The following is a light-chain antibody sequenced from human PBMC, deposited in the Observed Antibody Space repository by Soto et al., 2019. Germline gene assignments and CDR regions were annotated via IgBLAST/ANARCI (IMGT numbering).Light chain of an antibody. CDR3: KQYTHWPHT. J-gene: IGKJ2*01. Sequence: DVVLTQSPVSLPVTLGQPASISCRASQSLVHSSGNTFLNWFFQRPGQSPRRLIYKVSNRDSGAPDRISGSGSGTDFTLKITRVEAEDFGVYYCKQYTHWPHTFGQGTKLEIK. CDR1: QSLVHSSGNTF. CDR2: KVS. V-gene: IGKV2-30*02.